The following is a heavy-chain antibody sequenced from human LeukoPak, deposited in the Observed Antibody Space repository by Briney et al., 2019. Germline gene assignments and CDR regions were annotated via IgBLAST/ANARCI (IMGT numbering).Heavy chain of an antibody. CDR1: GGTFISYA. Sequence: ASVTVSCNASGGTFISYAISRVRQAPGQGLEWMGRIIPIFGTANYAQKFQGRVTITADKSTSTAYMELSSLRSEDTAVYYCANTYYDYVWGSYRPWDYFDYWGQGTLVTVSS. J-gene: IGHJ4*02. V-gene: IGHV1-69*06. D-gene: IGHD3-16*02. CDR3: ANTYYDYVWGSYRPWDYFDY. CDR2: IIPIFGTA.